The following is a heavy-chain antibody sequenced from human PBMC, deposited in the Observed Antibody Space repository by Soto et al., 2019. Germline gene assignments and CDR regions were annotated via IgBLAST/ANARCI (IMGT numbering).Heavy chain of an antibody. Sequence: GGSLRLSCAASGFTFSSYGMHWVRQAPGKGLEWVAVIWYDGSNKYYADSVKGRFTISRDNSKNTLYLQMNSLRAEDTAVYYCARPSGSGSYLIDYWGQGTLVTVSS. CDR1: GFTFSSYG. CDR2: IWYDGSNK. J-gene: IGHJ4*02. CDR3: ARPSGSGSYLIDY. D-gene: IGHD3-10*01. V-gene: IGHV3-33*01.